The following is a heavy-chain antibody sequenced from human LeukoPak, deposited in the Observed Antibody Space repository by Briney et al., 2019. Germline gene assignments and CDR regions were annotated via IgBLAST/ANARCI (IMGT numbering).Heavy chain of an antibody. J-gene: IGHJ4*02. Sequence: GGSLRLSCAASGFTFDDYAMHWVRQAPGKGLEWVSGISWNSGSVDYADSVKGRLTISRDNAKNSLYLQMNSLRAEDTALYYCVKVSGYTYGYFDYWGQGTLVTVSS. CDR2: ISWNSGSV. V-gene: IGHV3-9*01. CDR3: VKVSGYTYGYFDY. CDR1: GFTFDDYA. D-gene: IGHD5-18*01.